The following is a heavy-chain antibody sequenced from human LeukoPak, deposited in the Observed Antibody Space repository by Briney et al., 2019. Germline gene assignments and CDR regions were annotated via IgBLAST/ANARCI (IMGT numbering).Heavy chain of an antibody. CDR1: GFSFSSYA. J-gene: IGHJ4*02. D-gene: IGHD2-15*01. CDR2: ISGSGDNT. Sequence: GSLSLSCAASGFSFSSYAMTWVRQAPGKGLEWVSVISGSGDNTYYADSVKGRFTTSRDNFKNTLYLQMNSLRAEDTAVYYCAKELVVAAPYYFDYWGQGTLVTVSS. V-gene: IGHV3-23*01. CDR3: AKELVVAAPYYFDY.